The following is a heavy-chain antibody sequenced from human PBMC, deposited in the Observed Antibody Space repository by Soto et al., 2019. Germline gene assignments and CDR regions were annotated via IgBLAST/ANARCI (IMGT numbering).Heavy chain of an antibody. D-gene: IGHD2-15*01. CDR2: ISSSSSYI. CDR3: ARDPGGSFTFDP. CDR1: GFTFSSYS. Sequence: GGSLRLSCAASGFTFSSYSMNWVRQAPGKGLEWVSSISSSSSYIYYADSVKGGFTISRDNAKNSLYLQMNSLRAEDTAVYYCARDPGGSFTFDPWGQGTLVTVSS. V-gene: IGHV3-21*01. J-gene: IGHJ5*02.